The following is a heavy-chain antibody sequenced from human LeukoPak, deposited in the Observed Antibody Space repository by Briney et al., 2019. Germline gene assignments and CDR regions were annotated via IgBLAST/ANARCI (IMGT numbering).Heavy chain of an antibody. CDR1: GFTFSDYG. D-gene: IGHD1-26*01. CDR2: IWNDGSYQ. V-gene: IGHV3-33*03. J-gene: IGHJ4*02. Sequence: PGGSLRLSCAAYGFTFSDYGMHWVRQAPGKGLEWVAVIWNDGSYQYYADSVKGLFPISTDNSNNSPFKQINILTADAPAVYFCAKPTGGGGSFFIAYWGQGTLVTVSS. CDR3: AKPTGGGGSFFIAY.